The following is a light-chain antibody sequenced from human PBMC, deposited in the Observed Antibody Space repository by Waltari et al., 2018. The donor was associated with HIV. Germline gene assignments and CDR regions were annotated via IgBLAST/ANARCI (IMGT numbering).Light chain of an antibody. CDR1: RSNIRNNY. V-gene: IGLV1-51*01. J-gene: IGLJ1*01. Sequence: QSVLTQPPSVSAAPGQKVPIPCSGSRSNIRNNYVSWYQQLPGTAPKLLIYDNNKRPSGIPDRFSGSKSGTSATLGITGLQTGDEADYYCGAWDSSLSAVVFGTGTKVTVL. CDR3: GAWDSSLSAVV. CDR2: DNN.